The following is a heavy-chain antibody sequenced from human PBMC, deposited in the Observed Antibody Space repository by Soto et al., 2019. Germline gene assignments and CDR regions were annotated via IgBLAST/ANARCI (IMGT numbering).Heavy chain of an antibody. CDR1: GFSFGNYS. V-gene: IGHV3-23*01. J-gene: IGHJ6*02. CDR2: LSGSSLNT. CDR3: TAQFFLSSRKPPEDV. Sequence: GGSLTLSCEVSGFSFGNYSMSWVRQGPGRGLEWVSALSGSSLNTYYADSVKGRFTITKDNTNNTKYLEMNSFRVDDAAVYYCTAQFFLSSRKPPEDVWGQGTPVTVSS.